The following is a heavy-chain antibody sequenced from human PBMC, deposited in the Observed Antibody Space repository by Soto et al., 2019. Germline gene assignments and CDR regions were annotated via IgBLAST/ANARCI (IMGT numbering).Heavy chain of an antibody. CDR2: IKYDGSET. CDR1: GFTFSTYL. J-gene: IGHJ4*02. Sequence: EEHLVESGGGLVQPGGSVRLSCAASGFTFSTYLMSWVRQAPGKGLEWVANIKYDGSETYYVDSVKGRFTISRDNAKNSLFLQMNSLRGEDTAVYYCARYSSAWGLWGQGTLVTVSS. D-gene: IGHD6-19*01. V-gene: IGHV3-7*01. CDR3: ARYSSAWGL.